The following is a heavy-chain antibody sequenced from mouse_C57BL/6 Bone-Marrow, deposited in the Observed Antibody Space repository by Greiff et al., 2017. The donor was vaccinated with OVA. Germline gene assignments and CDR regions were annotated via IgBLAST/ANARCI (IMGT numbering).Heavy chain of an antibody. CDR2: IHPSDSDT. D-gene: IGHD1-1*01. Sequence: QVQLKQPGAELVKPGASVKVSCKASGYTFTSYWMHWVKQRPGQGLEWIGRIHPSDSDTNYNQKFKGKATLTVDKSSSTAYMQLSSLTSEDSAVYYCATNYYGSSYSYWGQGTTLTVSS. V-gene: IGHV1-74*01. CDR3: ATNYYGSSYSY. CDR1: GYTFTSYW. J-gene: IGHJ2*01.